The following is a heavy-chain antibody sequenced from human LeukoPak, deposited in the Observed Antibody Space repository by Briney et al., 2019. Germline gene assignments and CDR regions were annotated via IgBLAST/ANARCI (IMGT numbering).Heavy chain of an antibody. J-gene: IGHJ4*02. CDR3: ARSGGCDY. D-gene: IGHD6-19*01. V-gene: IGHV3-30-3*01. CDR2: ISYDGSNK. Sequence: PGGSLRLSCAASGFTFSSYVMHWVRQAPGKGLEWVAVISYDGSNKYYADSVKGRFTISRDNSKNALYLQMNSLRAEDTAVYYCARSGGCDYWGQGTLVTVSS. CDR1: GFTFSSYV.